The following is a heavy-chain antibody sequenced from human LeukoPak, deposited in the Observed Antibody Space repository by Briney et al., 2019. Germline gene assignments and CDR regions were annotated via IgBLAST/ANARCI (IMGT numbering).Heavy chain of an antibody. V-gene: IGHV4-34*01. J-gene: IGHJ4*02. Sequence: SETLSLTCAVYGGSLSGYYWSLIRQPAGKGLEWIGKINHSGSTNYNPSLKSRVTISVDTSKNQFSLKLSSVTAADTAVYYCARGFSRNYYDSSGYYGWGQGTLVTVSS. CDR2: INHSGST. CDR1: GGSLSGYY. CDR3: ARGFSRNYYDSSGYYG. D-gene: IGHD3-22*01.